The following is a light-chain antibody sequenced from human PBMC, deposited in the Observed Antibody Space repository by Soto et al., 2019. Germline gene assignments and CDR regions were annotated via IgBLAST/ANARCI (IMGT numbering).Light chain of an antibody. CDR1: SGHSSYA. V-gene: IGLV4-69*01. CDR3: QTWGTGIQV. CDR2: LNSDGSH. J-gene: IGLJ1*01. Sequence: QLVLTQSPSASASLGASVKLTCTLSSGHSSYAIAWHQQQPEKGPRYLMKLNSDGSHSKGDGIPDRFSGSSSGAERYLTISSLQSEAEADYYCQTWGTGIQVFGTGTKVTVL.